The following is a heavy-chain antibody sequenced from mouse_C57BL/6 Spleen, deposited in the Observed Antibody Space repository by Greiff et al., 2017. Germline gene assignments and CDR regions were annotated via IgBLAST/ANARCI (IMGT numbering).Heavy chain of an antibody. CDR2: INPSNGGT. J-gene: IGHJ1*03. V-gene: IGHV1-53*01. CDR3: ARFLPDTTVGSYWDWDA. Sequence: QVQLQQPGTELVKPGASVKLSCKASGYTFTSYWMPWVKQRPGQGLEWIGNINPSNGGTNYNEKFKSKATLTVDKSSSTAYMQLSSLTSEDSAVYDCARFLPDTTVGSYWDWDAWGTGTTVTVSS. CDR1: GYTFTSYW. D-gene: IGHD1-1*01.